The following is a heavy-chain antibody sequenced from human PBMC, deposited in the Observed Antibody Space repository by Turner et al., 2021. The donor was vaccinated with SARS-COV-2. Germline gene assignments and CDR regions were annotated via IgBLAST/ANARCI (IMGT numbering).Heavy chain of an antibody. V-gene: IGHV4-30-4*01. D-gene: IGHD1-7*01. Sequence: QVQLQESGPGLVKPSQTLSLTCTVSGGSISSGDYYWSWIRQPPGKGLEWVGYLYYSGSTYYNPSLKSRVTISVDTSKNQFSLKLSSVTAADTAVYYCARVPRYNWNYSFDYWGQGTLVTVSS. J-gene: IGHJ4*02. CDR2: LYYSGST. CDR3: ARVPRYNWNYSFDY. CDR1: GGSISSGDYY.